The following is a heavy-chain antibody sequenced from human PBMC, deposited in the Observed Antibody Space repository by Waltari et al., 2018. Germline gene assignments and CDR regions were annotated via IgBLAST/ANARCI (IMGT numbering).Heavy chain of an antibody. J-gene: IGHJ4*02. CDR3: AKDPSSIAAAGTVDY. D-gene: IGHD6-13*01. Sequence: QEQLVESGGGVVQPGRSLRLSCAASGFTFSSYGMHWVRQAPGKGLEWVAVIWYDGSNKYYADSVKGRFTISRDNSKNTLYLQMNSLRAEDTAMYYCAKDPSSIAAAGTVDYWGQGTLVTVSS. CDR2: IWYDGSNK. V-gene: IGHV3-30*18. CDR1: GFTFSSYG.